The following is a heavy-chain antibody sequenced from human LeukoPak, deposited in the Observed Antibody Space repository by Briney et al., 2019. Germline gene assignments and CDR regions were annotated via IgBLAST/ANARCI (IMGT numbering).Heavy chain of an antibody. D-gene: IGHD1-26*01. J-gene: IGHJ3*02. CDR3: ARVGRMGAFDI. V-gene: IGHV1-18*01. CDR1: GFTFTSSA. CDR2: ISAYNGNT. Sequence: ASVKVSCKASGFTFTSSAVQWVRQARGQRLEWMGWISAYNGNTNYAQKLQGRVTITTDTSTSTAYMELRSLRSDDTAVYYCARVGRMGAFDIWGQGTMVTVSS.